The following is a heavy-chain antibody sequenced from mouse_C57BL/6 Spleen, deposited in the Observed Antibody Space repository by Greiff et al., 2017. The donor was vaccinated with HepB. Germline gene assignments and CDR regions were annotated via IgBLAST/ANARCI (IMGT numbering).Heavy chain of an antibody. Sequence: QVQLKESGAELMKPGASVKLSCKATGYTFTGYWIEWVKQRPGHGLEWIGEILPGSGSTNYNEKFKGKATFTADTSSNTAYMQLSSLTTEDSAIYYCARGGYYGSSYGWYFDVWGTGTTVTVSS. D-gene: IGHD1-1*01. CDR2: ILPGSGST. J-gene: IGHJ1*03. CDR3: ARGGYYGSSYGWYFDV. CDR1: GYTFTGYW. V-gene: IGHV1-9*01.